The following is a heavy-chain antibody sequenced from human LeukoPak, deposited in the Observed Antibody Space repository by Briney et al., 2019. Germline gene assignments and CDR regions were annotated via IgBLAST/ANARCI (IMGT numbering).Heavy chain of an antibody. CDR2: IYYSGST. J-gene: IGHJ6*02. CDR1: GVSISSYY. D-gene: IGHD2-15*01. CDR3: ARVRRGINASYYYGMDV. V-gene: IGHV4-59*01. Sequence: SETLSLTCTASGVSISSYYRSWIRQPPGKGLEWIGYIYYSGSTNYNPSLKSRVTISVDTSKNQLSLKLSAVTAADTAVYYCARVRRGINASYYYGMDVWGQGTTVTVSS.